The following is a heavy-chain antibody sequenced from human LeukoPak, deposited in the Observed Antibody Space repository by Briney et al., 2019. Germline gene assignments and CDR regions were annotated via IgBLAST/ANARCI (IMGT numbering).Heavy chain of an antibody. CDR2: IWYDGGNK. Sequence: PGRSLRLSCAASVFTFSNYNMHWVRQAPGKGLEWVAVIWYDGGNKYYADSVKGRFTFSRDNSKNRLYLQMTGLRAEDTAVYYCARGSGDAFDIWGQGTMVTVSS. CDR1: VFTFSNYN. V-gene: IGHV3-33*01. CDR3: ARGSGDAFDI. J-gene: IGHJ3*02.